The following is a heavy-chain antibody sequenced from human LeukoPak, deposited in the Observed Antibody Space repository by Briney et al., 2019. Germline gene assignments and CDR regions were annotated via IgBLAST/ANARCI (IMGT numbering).Heavy chain of an antibody. CDR2: MNPNSGNT. CDR1: GYSFTSYG. Sequence: ASVKVSCKASGYSFTSYGVSWVRQAPGQGLEWMGWMNPNSGNTGYAQKFQGRVTITRNTSISTAYMELSSLRSEDTAVYYCAREWGDYWGQGTLVTVSS. CDR3: AREWGDY. J-gene: IGHJ4*02. D-gene: IGHD3-16*01. V-gene: IGHV1-8*03.